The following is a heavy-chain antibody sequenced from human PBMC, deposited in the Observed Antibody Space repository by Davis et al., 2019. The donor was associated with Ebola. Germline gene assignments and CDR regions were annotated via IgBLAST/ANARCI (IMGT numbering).Heavy chain of an antibody. CDR1: GFTFSSYG. D-gene: IGHD6-19*01. J-gene: IGHJ5*02. Sequence: GGSLRPSCPASGFTFSSYGMHWVRQAPGKGLEWVAVISYDGSNKYYADSVKGRFTISRDNSKNTLYLQMNSLRAEDTAVYYCARERGIAVAGGYWFDPWGQGTLVTVSS. V-gene: IGHV3-30*03. CDR2: ISYDGSNK. CDR3: ARERGIAVAGGYWFDP.